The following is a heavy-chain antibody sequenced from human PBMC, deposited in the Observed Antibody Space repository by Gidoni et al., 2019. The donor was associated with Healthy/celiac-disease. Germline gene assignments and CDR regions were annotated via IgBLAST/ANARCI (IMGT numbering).Heavy chain of an antibody. J-gene: IGHJ4*02. CDR1: GFTFSSYA. D-gene: IGHD3-3*01. CDR2: ISGSGGST. Sequence: EVQLLESGGGLVQPGGSLRLSCAASGFTFSSYAMRGVRQAPGQGLEWVSAISGSGGSTYYADSVKGRFTISRDNSKNTLYLQMNSLRAEDTAVYYCAKDGAARYYDFWSGPGADYWGQGTLVTVSS. V-gene: IGHV3-23*01. CDR3: AKDGAARYYDFWSGPGADY.